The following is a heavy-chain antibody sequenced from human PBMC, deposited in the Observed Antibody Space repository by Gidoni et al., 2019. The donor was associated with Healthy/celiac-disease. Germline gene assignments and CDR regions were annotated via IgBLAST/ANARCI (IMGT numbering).Heavy chain of an antibody. CDR2: ISGSGGST. D-gene: IGHD5-18*01. Sequence: EVQLLESGGGLVQPGGSLRLSCAASGFTFSSYAMSWVRQAPGKGLEWVSAISGSGGSTYYADSVKGRFTISRDNSKNTLYLQMNSLRAEDTAVYYCARRGGYSYGLLRFYRFDYWGQGTLVTVSS. CDR3: ARRGGYSYGLLRFYRFDY. V-gene: IGHV3-23*01. J-gene: IGHJ4*02. CDR1: GFTFSSYA.